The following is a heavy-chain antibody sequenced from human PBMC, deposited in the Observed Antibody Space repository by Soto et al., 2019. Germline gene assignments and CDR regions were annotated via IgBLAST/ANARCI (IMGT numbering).Heavy chain of an antibody. D-gene: IGHD5-12*01. V-gene: IGHV4-39*01. CDR1: GGSISSSGHF. CDR2: IFYTGSA. CDR3: ARIVSTTPYFRYYVGV. Sequence: QLQLQESGPGLVKPSETLSLTCTVSGGSISSSGHFWGWIRQPPGKGLEWIGTIFYTGSAYYNPSFQRRVAIAVDTSQDQFSLKLSAVSAADTAVYYCARIVSTTPYFRYYVGVWGKGTTGTVSS. J-gene: IGHJ6*03.